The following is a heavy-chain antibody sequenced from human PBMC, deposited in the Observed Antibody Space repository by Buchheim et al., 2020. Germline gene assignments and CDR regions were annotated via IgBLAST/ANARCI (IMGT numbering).Heavy chain of an antibody. CDR1: GFTISSYA. Sequence: EVQLLESGGGLVQPGGSLRLSCAASGFTISSYAMRWVCQAPGKGLEWVSTIGSGGNTYYADSVKGRFTISRDISKNTLSVQMHSLRAEDTAVYYCAKGGPSSLYYFDYWGQGTL. CDR3: AKGGPSSLYYFDY. D-gene: IGHD5-12*01. J-gene: IGHJ4*02. V-gene: IGHV3-23*01. CDR2: IGSGGNT.